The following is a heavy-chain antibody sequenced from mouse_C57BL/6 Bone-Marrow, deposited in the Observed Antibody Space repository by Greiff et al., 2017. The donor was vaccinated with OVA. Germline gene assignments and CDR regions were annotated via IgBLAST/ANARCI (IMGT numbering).Heavy chain of an antibody. CDR2: INPYNGGT. CDR3: VPNCFAY. J-gene: IGHJ3*01. CDR1: GYTFTDYY. V-gene: IGHV1-19*01. Sequence: EVQLQQSGPVLVKPGASVKMSCKASGYTFTDYYMNWVKQSHGQSLEWIGVINPYNGGTSSTQKFKGKATLTVDKPSTTAYMELTSLTSEDSAVYYCVPNCFAYWGQGTLVTVSA.